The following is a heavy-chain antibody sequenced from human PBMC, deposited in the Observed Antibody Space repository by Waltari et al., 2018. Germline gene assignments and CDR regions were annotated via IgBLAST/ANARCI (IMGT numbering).Heavy chain of an antibody. CDR3: ARDLRCSSTSCYENYYYGMDV. D-gene: IGHD2-2*01. V-gene: IGHV4-4*02. CDR2: LYHRGST. J-gene: IGHJ6*02. CDR1: GGSISSSNW. Sequence: QVQLQESGPGLVKPSGTLSLTCAVSGGSISSSNWWSWVRKPPGKGLGWIGELYHRGSTNSNPSLKSRVTISVDKSKNQFSLKLSSVTAADTAVYYCARDLRCSSTSCYENYYYGMDVWGQGTTVTVSS.